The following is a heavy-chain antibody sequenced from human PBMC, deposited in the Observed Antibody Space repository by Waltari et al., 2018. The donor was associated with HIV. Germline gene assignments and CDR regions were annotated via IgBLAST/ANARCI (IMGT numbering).Heavy chain of an antibody. V-gene: IGHV3-9*01. Sequence: EVQLVTSGGGSIQPGRSLRPSWSASGRDFDDPPCHWVMLHPGKGRGWVSGMSGNIDSVGYGDSVKGRFTNSKDNGKNSLYLQMNSLRPEDTAFYDCAKVSIWNVDVVATYSYYFDSWVQGPLVTVSS. CDR1: GRDFDDPP. CDR2: MSGNIDSV. D-gene: IGHD5-12*01. CDR3: AKVSIWNVDVVATYSYYFDS. J-gene: IGHJ4*02.